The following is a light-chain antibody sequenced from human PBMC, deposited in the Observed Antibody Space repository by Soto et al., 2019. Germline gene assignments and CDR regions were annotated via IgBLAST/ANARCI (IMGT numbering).Light chain of an antibody. CDR1: RSISDW. CDR3: QQYGSSPIT. CDR2: DAS. V-gene: IGKV1-5*01. Sequence: DIQMTQSPSSLSPSFGDRVTITCRASRSISDWLAWYQQKPGKAPELLIFDASNLKSGVPSRFSGSGSGTEFTLTISRLEPEDFAVYYCQQYGSSPITFGQGTRLEIK. J-gene: IGKJ5*01.